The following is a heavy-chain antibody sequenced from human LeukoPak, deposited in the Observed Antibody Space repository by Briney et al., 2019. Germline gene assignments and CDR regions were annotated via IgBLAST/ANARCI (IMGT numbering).Heavy chain of an antibody. CDR1: GGSFSGYY. J-gene: IGHJ5*02. CDR3: ARGLFGQQLPWFDP. CDR2: INHSGST. D-gene: IGHD6-13*01. Sequence: PSETLSLTCAVYGGSFSGYYWSWIRQPPGKGLEWIGEINHSGSTNYNPSLKSRVTISVDTSKNQFSLKLSSVTAADTAVYYCARGLFGQQLPWFDPWGQGTLVTVSS. V-gene: IGHV4-34*01.